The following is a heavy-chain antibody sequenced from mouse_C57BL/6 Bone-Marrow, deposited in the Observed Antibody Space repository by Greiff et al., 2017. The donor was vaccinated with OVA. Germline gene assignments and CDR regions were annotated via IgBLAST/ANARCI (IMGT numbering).Heavy chain of an antibody. CDR3: ASTDYYYGSSLDY. Sequence: EVQVVESGGGLVKPGGSLKLSCAASGFTFSDYGMHWVRQAPEKGLEWVAYISSGSSTIYYAHTVKGRFTIARDNAKNTLFRQMTSLRSEDTAMYYCASTDYYYGSSLDYWGQGTTLTVSS. CDR2: ISSGSSTI. D-gene: IGHD1-1*01. J-gene: IGHJ2*01. V-gene: IGHV5-17*01. CDR1: GFTFSDYG.